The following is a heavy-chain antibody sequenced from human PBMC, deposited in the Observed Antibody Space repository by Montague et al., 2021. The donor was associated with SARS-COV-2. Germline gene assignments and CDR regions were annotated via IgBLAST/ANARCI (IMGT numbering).Heavy chain of an antibody. D-gene: IGHD5-18*01. J-gene: IGHJ4*02. V-gene: IGHV2-70*01. CDR1: GFSLSTSGMC. Sequence: PPLVKPTQTLTLTCTFSGFSLSTSGMCVSWIRQPPGKALEWLAVIDWDDDKSYSASLKTRLTISKDASKNQVVLTTTNMDPVDTATYYCARMPDQVWLDYWGQGILVTVSS. CDR2: IDWDDDK. CDR3: ARMPDQVWLDY.